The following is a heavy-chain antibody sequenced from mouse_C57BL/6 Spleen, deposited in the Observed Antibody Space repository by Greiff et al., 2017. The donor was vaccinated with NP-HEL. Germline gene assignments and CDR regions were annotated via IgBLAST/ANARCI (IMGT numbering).Heavy chain of an antibody. D-gene: IGHD1-1*01. J-gene: IGHJ2*01. CDR2: IDPSDSYT. Sequence: QVQLQQPGAELVMPGASVKLSCKASGYTFTSYWMHWVKQRPGQGLEWIGEIDPSDSYTNYNQKFKGKSTLTVDKSSSTAYMQLSSLTSEDSAVYYCARSIGNSGIYYYGSSPHYFDYWGQGTTLTVSS. V-gene: IGHV1-69*01. CDR3: ARSIGNSGIYYYGSSPHYFDY. CDR1: GYTFTSYW.